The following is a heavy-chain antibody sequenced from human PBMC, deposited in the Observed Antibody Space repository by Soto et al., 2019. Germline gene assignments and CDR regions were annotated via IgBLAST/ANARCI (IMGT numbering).Heavy chain of an antibody. J-gene: IGHJ5*02. CDR1: GYTLTELS. CDR2: FDPEDGET. Sequence: SVKVSCKVSGYTLTELSMHWVRQAPGKGLEWMGGFDPEDGETIYAQKFQGRVTMTEDTSTDTAYMELSSLRSEDTAVYYCATPILTGPYGNWFDPWGQGTLVTVSS. CDR3: ATPILTGPYGNWFDP. D-gene: IGHD3-9*01. V-gene: IGHV1-24*01.